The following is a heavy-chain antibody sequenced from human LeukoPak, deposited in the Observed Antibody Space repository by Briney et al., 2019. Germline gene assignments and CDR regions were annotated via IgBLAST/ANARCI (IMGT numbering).Heavy chain of an antibody. CDR3: ARDPIAARRTGYSSSWYQSNWFDP. Sequence: ASVKVSCKASGYTFTGYYMHWVRQAPGQGLEWMGWISPNSGGTNYAQKFQGRVTMTRDTSISTAYMELSRLRSDDTAVYYCARDPIAARRTGYSSSWYQSNWFDPWGQGTLVTASS. J-gene: IGHJ5*02. CDR1: GYTFTGYY. CDR2: ISPNSGGT. D-gene: IGHD6-13*01. V-gene: IGHV1-2*02.